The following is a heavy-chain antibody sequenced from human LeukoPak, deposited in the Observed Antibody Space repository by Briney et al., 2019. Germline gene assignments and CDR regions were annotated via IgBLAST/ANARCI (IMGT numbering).Heavy chain of an antibody. CDR2: IYHSGST. V-gene: IGHV4-4*02. D-gene: IGHD1-26*01. CDR1: GGSISSSNW. CDR3: ARQGGIVGATDY. J-gene: IGHJ4*02. Sequence: SGTLSLTCAVSGGSISSSNWWSWVRQPPGKGLEWIGEIYHSGSTYYNPSLKSRVTISVDTSKNQFSLKLSSVTAADTAVYYCARQGGIVGATDYWGQGTLVTVSS.